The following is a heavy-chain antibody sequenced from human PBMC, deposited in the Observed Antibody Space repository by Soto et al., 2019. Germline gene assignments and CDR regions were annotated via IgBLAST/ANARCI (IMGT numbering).Heavy chain of an antibody. CDR1: GFTFSSYA. V-gene: IGHV3-33*08. J-gene: IGHJ4*02. CDR2: IWYDGSNK. Sequence: PGGSLRLSCVASGFTFSSYAMHWVRQAPGKGLEWVGVIWYDGSNKYYADSVKGRFTISRDNSKNTLYLQMNSLRAEDTAVYYCARELRREWDPTVDYWGQGTLVTVSS. CDR3: ARELRREWDPTVDY. D-gene: IGHD1-26*01.